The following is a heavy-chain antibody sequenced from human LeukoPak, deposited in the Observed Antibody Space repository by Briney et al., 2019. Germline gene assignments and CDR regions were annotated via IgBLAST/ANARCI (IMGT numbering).Heavy chain of an antibody. CDR3: ASSADSSGYDY. D-gene: IGHD3-22*01. CDR1: GGSFSGYY. J-gene: IGHJ4*02. V-gene: IGHV4-59*06. Sequence: SETLSLTCAVYGGSFSGYYWSWIRQPPGKGLEWIGYIYYSGSTYYNPSLKSRVTISVDTSKNQFSLKLSSVTAADTAVYYCASSADSSGYDYWGQGTLVTVSS. CDR2: IYYSGST.